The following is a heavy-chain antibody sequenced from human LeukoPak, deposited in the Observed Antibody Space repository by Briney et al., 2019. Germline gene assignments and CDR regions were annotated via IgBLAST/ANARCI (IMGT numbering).Heavy chain of an antibody. CDR2: ISSSGSVI. D-gene: IGHD6-6*01. Sequence: GGSLRLSCAASGFTFSTYEMNWVRQAPGKGLEWVSYISSSGSVIHHADSVKGRFTISRDNAKNSMYLQMNSLRAEDTAVYYCAREAPDAFDIWGQGTMVTVSS. CDR3: AREAPDAFDI. V-gene: IGHV3-48*03. CDR1: GFTFSTYE. J-gene: IGHJ3*02.